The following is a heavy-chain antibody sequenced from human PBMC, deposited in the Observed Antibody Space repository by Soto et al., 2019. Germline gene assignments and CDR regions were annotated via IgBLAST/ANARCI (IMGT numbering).Heavy chain of an antibody. CDR3: APPRFGEVASPDH. CDR2: ISYDGSNK. D-gene: IGHD3-10*01. J-gene: IGHJ4*02. V-gene: IGHV3-30*03. Sequence: QVQLVESGGGVVQPGRSLRLSCAASGFTFSSYGMHWVRQAPGKGLEWVAVISYDGSNKYYADSVKGRFTISRDNSKNTLYLQMNSLRAEDTGVYYCAPPRFGEVASPDHWGQGTLVTVSS. CDR1: GFTFSSYG.